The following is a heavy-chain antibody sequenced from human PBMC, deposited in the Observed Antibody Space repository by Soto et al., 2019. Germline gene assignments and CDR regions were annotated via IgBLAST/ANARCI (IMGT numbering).Heavy chain of an antibody. J-gene: IGHJ6*02. D-gene: IGHD2-2*01. CDR2: INPNSGGT. CDR1: GYTFTGYY. Sequence: ASVKVSCKASGYTFTGYYMHWVRQAPGQGLEWMGWINPNSGGTNYAQKFQGWVTMTRDMPISTAYMELSRLRSDDTAVYYCARDQYQLLYGMDVWGQGTTFTVSS. CDR3: ARDQYQLLYGMDV. V-gene: IGHV1-2*04.